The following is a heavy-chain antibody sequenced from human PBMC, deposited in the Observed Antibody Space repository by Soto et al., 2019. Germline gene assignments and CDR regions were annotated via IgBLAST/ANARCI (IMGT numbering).Heavy chain of an antibody. Sequence: GGSLRLSCAASGSAFSTYSMNWVRQAPGKGLEWVSSISSGSSTIYYADSVRGRFTISRDNAKNSLYLQMNSLRDEDTAVYYCARGSMLVVSRVVYALDVWGQGTTVTVSS. CDR1: GSAFSTYS. V-gene: IGHV3-48*02. CDR2: ISSGSSTI. J-gene: IGHJ6*02. CDR3: ARGSMLVVSRVVYALDV. D-gene: IGHD3-22*01.